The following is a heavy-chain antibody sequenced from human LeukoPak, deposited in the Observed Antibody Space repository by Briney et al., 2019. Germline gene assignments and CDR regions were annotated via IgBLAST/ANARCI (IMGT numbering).Heavy chain of an antibody. D-gene: IGHD6-13*01. V-gene: IGHV4-39*01. Sequence: PSETLSLTCTVSGVSISSSSFYWVWIRQTPEKGLEWIASISNSGNTHYTPSLKSRVTISVDTSKNQFSLKLSSVTAADTAVYYCARQVRYSSSWYSTRNYYYYMDVWGKGTTVTISS. CDR3: ARQVRYSSSWYSTRNYYYYMDV. CDR1: GVSISSSSFY. CDR2: ISNSGNT. J-gene: IGHJ6*03.